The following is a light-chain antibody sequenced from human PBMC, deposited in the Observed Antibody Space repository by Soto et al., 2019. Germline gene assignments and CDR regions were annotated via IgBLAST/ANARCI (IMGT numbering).Light chain of an antibody. CDR2: GAS. CDR1: QSVSSN. J-gene: IGKJ1*01. CDR3: QQYNDWPLT. V-gene: IGKV3D-15*01. Sequence: IVLTQSPGTLSLSPGERATLSCRASQSVSSNSLAWYQQKPGQAPRLVIYGASTRATGFPDRFTGSGSGTEFTLTISSLQSEDFALYYCQQYNDWPLTFGQGTKVDIK.